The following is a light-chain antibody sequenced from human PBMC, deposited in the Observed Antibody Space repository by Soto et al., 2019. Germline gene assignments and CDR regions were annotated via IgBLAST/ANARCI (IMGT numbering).Light chain of an antibody. V-gene: IGKV1-NL1*01. CDR2: AAS. CDR3: QQYYSPPIT. Sequence: IQFTKSPTPLSASPPATATITFRASQDISNYLAWYQQKPGKAPELLIYAASNLETGVPSRFSGSGSGTDFTLTISSLQPEDFATYYCQQYYSPPITFGQGTQVEIK. J-gene: IGKJ5*01. CDR1: QDISNY.